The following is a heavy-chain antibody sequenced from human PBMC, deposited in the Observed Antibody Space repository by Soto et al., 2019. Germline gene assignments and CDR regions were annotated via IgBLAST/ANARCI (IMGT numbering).Heavy chain of an antibody. Sequence: QVQLVESGGGVVQPGRSLRLSCAASGFTFSTYGMHWVRQPPGKGLEWVAVISSDGSNEYYADPVKGRFTISRDNSNNTLYLQMNSLRVEDTAVYYCAKTITTYSGDSRGRGALVDYWGQGTLVTVSS. CDR1: GFTFSTYG. D-gene: IGHD3-22*01. CDR2: ISSDGSNE. V-gene: IGHV3-30*18. CDR3: AKTITTYSGDSRGRGALVDY. J-gene: IGHJ4*02.